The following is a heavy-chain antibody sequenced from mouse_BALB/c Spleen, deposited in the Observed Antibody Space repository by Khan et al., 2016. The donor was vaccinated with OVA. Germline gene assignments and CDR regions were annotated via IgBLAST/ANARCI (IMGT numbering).Heavy chain of an antibody. Sequence: EVQLQESGPGLVKPSQSLSLTCTVTGYSITSDYAWNWIRQFPGNKLEWMGFISYSGNTKYNPSLKSRISLTRDTSKNQFFLQLNSVTPEDTATESCARVYRGDFDYWGQGTTLIVSS. CDR1: GYSITSDYA. V-gene: IGHV3-2*02. CDR2: ISYSGNT. CDR3: ARVYRGDFDY. J-gene: IGHJ2*01. D-gene: IGHD2-14*01.